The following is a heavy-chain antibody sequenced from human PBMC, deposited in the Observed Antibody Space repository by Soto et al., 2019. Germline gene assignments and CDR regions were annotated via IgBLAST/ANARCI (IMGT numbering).Heavy chain of an antibody. D-gene: IGHD3-10*01. CDR2: IYYSGST. CDR1: GGSISSGGYY. J-gene: IGHJ4*02. CDR3: ARGSSYYNLNY. Sequence: LCGGSISSGGYYWSWIRQHPGKGLEWIGYIYYSGSTYYNPSLKSRVTISVDTSKNQFSLKLTSVTAADTAVYYCARGSSYYNLNYWGQGTLVTVSS. V-gene: IGHV4-31*02.